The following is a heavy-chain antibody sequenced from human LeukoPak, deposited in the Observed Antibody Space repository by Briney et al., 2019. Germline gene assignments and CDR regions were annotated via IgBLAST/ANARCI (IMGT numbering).Heavy chain of an antibody. D-gene: IGHD3-10*01. CDR3: AKDRGYTTGRDFDY. Sequence: PGGSLRLSCAASEFTFSSYAMTWVRQAPGKGLEWVSSISAGSVSMYYADSVKGRFTISRDNPMNTLYLQMSSLRAEDTAVYYCAKDRGYTTGRDFDYWGQGALVTVSS. J-gene: IGHJ4*02. V-gene: IGHV3-23*01. CDR2: ISAGSVSM. CDR1: EFTFSSYA.